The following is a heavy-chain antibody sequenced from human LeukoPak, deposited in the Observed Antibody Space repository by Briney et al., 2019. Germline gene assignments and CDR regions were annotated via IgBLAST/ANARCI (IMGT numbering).Heavy chain of an antibody. CDR1: GYTFTSYD. CDR2: MSPNSGNT. J-gene: IGHJ4*02. CDR3: TRNPSLTGDFDY. V-gene: IGHV1-8*02. D-gene: IGHD7-27*01. Sequence: GASVKVSCKASGYTFTSYDINWVRQATGQGLEWLGWMSPNSGNTGYAQKFQGRVTMTRDTSISTAYMELSSLRSEDTAIYYCTRNPSLTGDFDYWGQGTLVTVSS.